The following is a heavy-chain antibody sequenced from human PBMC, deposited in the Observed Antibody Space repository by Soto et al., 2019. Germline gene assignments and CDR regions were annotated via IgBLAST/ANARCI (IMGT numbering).Heavy chain of an antibody. D-gene: IGHD4-17*01. Sequence: GGSLRLSCAASGFTFSAYTMSWVRQPPGKGLEWVSAVLQTGSSTFYADSVKGRFTISRDNSKNTLYLQMNNLRAEDTAVYYCAKDFTPDGYWDFDYWGQGALVTVSS. V-gene: IGHV3-23*01. CDR1: GFTFSAYT. J-gene: IGHJ4*02. CDR2: VLQTGSST. CDR3: AKDFTPDGYWDFDY.